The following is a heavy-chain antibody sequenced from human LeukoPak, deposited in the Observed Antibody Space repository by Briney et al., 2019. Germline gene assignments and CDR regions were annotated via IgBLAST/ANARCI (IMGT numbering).Heavy chain of an antibody. CDR3: AKAYNYGFDY. V-gene: IGHV3-30*02. Sequence: PGGSLRLSCAASGFSFNSIHMHWVRQAPGKGLEWVAFIRYDGSDKYFADSVKGRFTISRDNSKNTLYLQMNSLRVEDTAVYYCAKAYNYGFDYWGQGALVTVSS. CDR2: IRYDGSDK. J-gene: IGHJ4*02. D-gene: IGHD5-18*01. CDR1: GFSFNSIH.